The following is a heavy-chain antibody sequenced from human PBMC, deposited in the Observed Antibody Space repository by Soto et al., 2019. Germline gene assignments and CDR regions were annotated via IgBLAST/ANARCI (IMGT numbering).Heavy chain of an antibody. CDR1: GGTFSSYA. Sequence: SVKVSCKASGGTFSSYAISWVRQAPGQGLEWMGGIIPIFGTANYAQKFQGRVTITRDTSASTAYMELSSLRSEDTAVYYCARELHYYDSSGYYDYWGQGTLVTVSS. CDR3: ARELHYYDSSGYYDY. CDR2: IIPIFGTA. V-gene: IGHV1-69*05. J-gene: IGHJ4*02. D-gene: IGHD3-22*01.